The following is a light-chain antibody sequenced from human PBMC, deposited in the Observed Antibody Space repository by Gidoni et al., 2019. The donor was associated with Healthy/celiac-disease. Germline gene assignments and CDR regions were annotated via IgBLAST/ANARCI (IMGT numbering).Light chain of an antibody. CDR3: QAWDSSSVV. Sequence: SYELTQPPSVSVSPGQTASITCSGDKSGDKYACWYQQKPGQSPVLVIYQDSKRPSGIPERFSGSNSGNTATRTISGTQAMDEADYYCQAWDSSSVVFGGGTKLTVL. V-gene: IGLV3-1*01. J-gene: IGLJ2*01. CDR1: KSGDKY. CDR2: QDS.